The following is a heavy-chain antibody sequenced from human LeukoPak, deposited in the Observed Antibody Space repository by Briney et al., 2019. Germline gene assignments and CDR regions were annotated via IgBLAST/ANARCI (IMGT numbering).Heavy chain of an antibody. J-gene: IGHJ3*02. CDR3: ASLYDSSGYYYADAFDI. CDR1: GVSISSGDYY. Sequence: PSQTLSLTCTVSGVSISSGDYYWSWIRQPPGEGLEWIGYIYYSGSTYYNPSLKSRVTISVDTSKNQFSLKLSSVTAADTAVHYCASLYDSSGYYYADAFDIWGQGTMVTVSS. CDR2: IYYSGST. V-gene: IGHV4-30-4*01. D-gene: IGHD3-22*01.